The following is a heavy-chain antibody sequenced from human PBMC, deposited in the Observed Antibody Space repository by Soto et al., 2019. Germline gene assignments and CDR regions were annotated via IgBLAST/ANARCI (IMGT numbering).Heavy chain of an antibody. CDR2: ISAYNGNT. CDR1: GYTFTSYA. J-gene: IGHJ3*02. Sequence: ASVKVSCKPSGYTFTSYAMHWVRQAPGQGLERMGWISAYNGNTNYAQKLQGSVTMTTDTSTSTAYMELRGLRSDDTAVFFCAKTAYEILTGYPPVLGAFDIWGQGTMVTVSS. D-gene: IGHD3-9*01. CDR3: AKTAYEILTGYPPVLGAFDI. V-gene: IGHV1-18*01.